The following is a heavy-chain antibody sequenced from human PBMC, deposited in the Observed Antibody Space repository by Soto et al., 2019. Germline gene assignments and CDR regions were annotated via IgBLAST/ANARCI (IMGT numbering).Heavy chain of an antibody. J-gene: IGHJ4*02. Sequence: ASVKVSCKASGYTFTNYDITWVRQAAGQGLEWVGWENPNSGYTAYAQKFVGRVTMTRNTPLRTAYMELSSLTSGDTAVYYCARSYSYGCNDFWGQGTLGTVSS. V-gene: IGHV1-8*01. CDR3: ARSYSYGCNDF. CDR2: ENPNSGYT. D-gene: IGHD5-18*01. CDR1: GYTFTNYD.